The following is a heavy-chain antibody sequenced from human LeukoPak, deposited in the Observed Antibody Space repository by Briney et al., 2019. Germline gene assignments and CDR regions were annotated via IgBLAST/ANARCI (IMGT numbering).Heavy chain of an antibody. Sequence: GGSLRLSCAASGFTFEVYTMHWVRQAPGKTLEWVSLISWDGTTYYTDSVKGRFTISRDNSKNSLFLHMDTQRSEDTALYYCVKELGYERSGSVFDYWGQGTLVTVSS. V-gene: IGHV3-43*01. J-gene: IGHJ4*02. CDR3: VKELGYERSGSVFDY. CDR1: GFTFEVYT. D-gene: IGHD3-22*01. CDR2: ISWDGTT.